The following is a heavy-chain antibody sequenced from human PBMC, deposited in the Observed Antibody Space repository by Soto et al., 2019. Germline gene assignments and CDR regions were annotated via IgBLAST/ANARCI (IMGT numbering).Heavy chain of an antibody. CDR3: ARLGLEASVAWFDT. CDR2: MKHDGREK. J-gene: IGHJ5*02. CDR1: GFTFSNYW. Sequence: GGSLRLSCAASGFTFSNYWMSWVRQAPGKGLEWVANMKHDGREKYYVDSVKGRFTMSRDNAKNSLSLEMNSLRAEDTAVYYCARLGLEASVAWFDTWGLGTLVTVSS. V-gene: IGHV3-7*01. D-gene: IGHD3-3*01.